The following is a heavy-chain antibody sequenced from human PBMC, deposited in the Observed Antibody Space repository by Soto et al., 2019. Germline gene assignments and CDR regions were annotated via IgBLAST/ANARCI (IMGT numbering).Heavy chain of an antibody. D-gene: IGHD2-2*01. CDR3: ASTCNTPSCQYGLDV. CDR1: GYTFPSYG. V-gene: IGHV1-18*01. Sequence: QVQLVQSGPEVRKPGASVKVSCKASGYTFPSYGIIWVRQAPGQGLEWMGWINAYSGHTKYAQRLQGRLTMTADTSTSTASMELRSLRPDDTAVYYCASTCNTPSCQYGLDVWGQGTTVSVSS. CDR2: INAYSGHT. J-gene: IGHJ6*02.